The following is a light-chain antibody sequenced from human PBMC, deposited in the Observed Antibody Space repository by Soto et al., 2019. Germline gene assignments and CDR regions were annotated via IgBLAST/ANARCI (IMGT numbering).Light chain of an antibody. CDR1: SSDVGGYNY. J-gene: IGLJ2*01. CDR2: DVS. Sequence: QSALTQPASVSGSPGQSITISCTGTSSDVGGYNYVSWYQQHPGKAPKLIIYDVSNRPSGVSNRFSGSKSGNTASLTISGLQAEDEADYYCNSYTSSSAVLFGGGNKLTVL. V-gene: IGLV2-14*03. CDR3: NSYTSSSAVL.